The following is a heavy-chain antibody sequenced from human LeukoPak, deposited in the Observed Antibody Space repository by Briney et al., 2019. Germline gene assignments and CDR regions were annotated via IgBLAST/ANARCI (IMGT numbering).Heavy chain of an antibody. CDR3: AREDIVVVPAAMAPFDY. CDR1: GYSITSGYY. V-gene: IGHV4-38-2*02. CDR2: IYYSGST. Sequence: PSETLSLTCTVSGYSITSGYYWGWIRQPPGKGLEWIGSIYYSGSTYYNPSLKSRVTISVDTSKNQFSLKLSSVTAADTAVYYCAREDIVVVPAAMAPFDYWGQGTLVTVSS. J-gene: IGHJ4*02. D-gene: IGHD2-2*01.